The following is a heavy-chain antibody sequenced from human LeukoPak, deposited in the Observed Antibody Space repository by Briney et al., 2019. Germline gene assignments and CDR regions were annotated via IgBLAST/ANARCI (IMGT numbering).Heavy chain of an antibody. Sequence: GGSLRLSCAASGFTFSSYGMHWVRQAPGKGLEWVAVIWYDGSNKYYADSVKGRFTISRDNSKNTLYLQMNSLRAEDTAVYYCAGEDAWYSGSYQAVDYWGQGTLVTVSS. V-gene: IGHV3-33*01. J-gene: IGHJ4*02. D-gene: IGHD1-26*01. CDR1: GFTFSSYG. CDR2: IWYDGSNK. CDR3: AGEDAWYSGSYQAVDY.